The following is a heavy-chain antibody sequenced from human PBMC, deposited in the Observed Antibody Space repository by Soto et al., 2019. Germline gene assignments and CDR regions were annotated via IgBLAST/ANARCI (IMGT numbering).Heavy chain of an antibody. CDR1: GYSISSGYY. J-gene: IGHJ4*02. Sequence: ASETLSLTCAVAGYSISSGYYWGWIRQPPGKGLEWIGSIYHSGSTYYNPSLKSRVTISVDTSKNQFSLKLSSVTAADTAVYYCARTLWFGDSIDYWGQGTLVTVSS. CDR2: IYHSGST. CDR3: ARTLWFGDSIDY. V-gene: IGHV4-38-2*01. D-gene: IGHD3-10*01.